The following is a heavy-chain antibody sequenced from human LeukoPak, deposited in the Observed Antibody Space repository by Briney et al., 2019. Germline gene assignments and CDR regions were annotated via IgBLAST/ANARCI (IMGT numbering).Heavy chain of an antibody. CDR2: MNPNSGKT. CDR1: GYTFTSYD. D-gene: IGHD1-26*01. Sequence: GASVKVSCKASGYTFTSYDINWVRQATGQGLEWMGWMNPNSGKTGYAQKFQGRVTIIRNTSISTAYMELSSLRSEDTAVYYCARGLGLGATPGYNWFDPWGQGTLVTVSS. J-gene: IGHJ5*02. CDR3: ARGLGLGATPGYNWFDP. V-gene: IGHV1-8*03.